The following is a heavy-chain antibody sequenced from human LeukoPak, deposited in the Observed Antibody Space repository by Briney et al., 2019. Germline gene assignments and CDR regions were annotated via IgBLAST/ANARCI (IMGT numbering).Heavy chain of an antibody. D-gene: IGHD3-16*01. CDR3: ARDYSGENVFDI. V-gene: IGHV3-33*01. Sequence: GGSLRLSCAASGFTFSSYGMHWVRQAPGKGLEWVAVIWYDGSNKYYADSVKGRFTISRDNSKNTLYLQMNSLRAGDTAVYYCARDYSGENVFDIWGQGTPVTVSS. CDR1: GFTFSSYG. CDR2: IWYDGSNK. J-gene: IGHJ3*02.